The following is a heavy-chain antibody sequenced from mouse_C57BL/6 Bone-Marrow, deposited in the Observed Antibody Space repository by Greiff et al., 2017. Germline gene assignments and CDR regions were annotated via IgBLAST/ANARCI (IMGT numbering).Heavy chain of an antibody. V-gene: IGHV1-53*01. CDR2: INPSNGGT. J-gene: IGHJ4*01. Sequence: QVQLQQPGTELVKPGASVKLSCKASGYTFTSYWMHWVKQRTGQGLEWIGNINPSNGGTNYNEKFKSKATLTVDKSSSTAYMQLSSLTSEDSAVYYCARSPPYYYGSDYAMDYWGQGTSVTGAS. CDR1: GYTFTSYW. D-gene: IGHD1-1*01. CDR3: ARSPPYYYGSDYAMDY.